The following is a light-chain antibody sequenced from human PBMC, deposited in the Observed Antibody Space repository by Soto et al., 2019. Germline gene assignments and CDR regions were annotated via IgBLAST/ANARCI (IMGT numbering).Light chain of an antibody. Sequence: EIVLTQSPGTLSLSPGERATLSCRASQSVTSYLAWYQQKPGQAPRLLIYASSTRATGIPDRFSGGGSGTDFTLTNSSLQPEDFAVYYCQQYSTSQTFGQGTKVE. CDR2: ASS. J-gene: IGKJ1*01. V-gene: IGKV3-20*01. CDR3: QQYSTSQT. CDR1: QSVTSY.